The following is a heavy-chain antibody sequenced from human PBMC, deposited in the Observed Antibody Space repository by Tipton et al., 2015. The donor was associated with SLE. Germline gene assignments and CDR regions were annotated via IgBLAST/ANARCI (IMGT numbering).Heavy chain of an antibody. J-gene: IGHJ3*02. CDR1: GGSISSYY. CDR3: ARPHIMAAAGDQAPTAFDI. Sequence: LRLSCTVSGGSISSYYWSWIRQPPGKGLEWIGYIYYSGSTNYSPSLKSRVTISVDTSKNQFSLKLSSVTAADTAVYYCARPHIMAAAGDQAPTAFDIWGQGTMVTVSS. D-gene: IGHD6-13*01. CDR2: IYYSGST. V-gene: IGHV4-59*01.